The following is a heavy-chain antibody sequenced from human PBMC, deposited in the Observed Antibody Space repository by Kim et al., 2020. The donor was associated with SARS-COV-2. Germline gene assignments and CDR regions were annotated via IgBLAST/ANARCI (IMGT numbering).Heavy chain of an antibody. Sequence: ASVNVSCKASGYTFTSYGISWVRQAPGQGLEWMGWISAYNGNTNYAQKLQGRVTMTTDTSTSTAYMELRSLRSDDTAVYYCARDRNDFWSGYYIAFDIWGQGTMVTVSS. CDR3: ARDRNDFWSGYYIAFDI. CDR2: ISAYNGNT. D-gene: IGHD3-3*01. V-gene: IGHV1-18*01. CDR1: GYTFTSYG. J-gene: IGHJ3*02.